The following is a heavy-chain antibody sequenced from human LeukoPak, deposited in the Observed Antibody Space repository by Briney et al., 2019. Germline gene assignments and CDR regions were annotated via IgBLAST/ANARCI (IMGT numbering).Heavy chain of an antibody. D-gene: IGHD2-21*02. Sequence: GASVKVSCKASDYTFTSYGISWVPQAPGQGLEWLGGISAYNGNTNYAQKLQGRVTMTTDTSTSTAYMELRSLRSDDTAVYYCARDLLAYCGGDCYDFDYWGQGTLVTVSS. J-gene: IGHJ4*02. CDR3: ARDLLAYCGGDCYDFDY. CDR1: DYTFTSYG. CDR2: ISAYNGNT. V-gene: IGHV1-18*01.